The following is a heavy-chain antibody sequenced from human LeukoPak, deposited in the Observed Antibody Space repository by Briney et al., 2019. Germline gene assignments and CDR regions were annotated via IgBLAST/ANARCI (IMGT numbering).Heavy chain of an antibody. Sequence: SETLSLTCAVYGGSFSGYYWSWIRQPPGKGLEWIGEINHSGSTNYNPSLKSRVTISVDTSKNQFSLKLSSVTAADTAVYYCARVTITYYYDSSGYYLLDYWGQGTLVTVSS. D-gene: IGHD3-22*01. J-gene: IGHJ4*02. CDR1: GGSFSGYY. CDR3: ARVTITYYYDSSGYYLLDY. V-gene: IGHV4-34*01. CDR2: INHSGST.